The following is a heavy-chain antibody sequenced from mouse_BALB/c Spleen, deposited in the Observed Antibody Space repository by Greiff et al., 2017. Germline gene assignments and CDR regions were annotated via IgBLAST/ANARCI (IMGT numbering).Heavy chain of an antibody. J-gene: IGHJ3*01. CDR3: ARGESGGLAY. V-gene: IGHV2-9*02. D-gene: IGHD3-1*01. CDR1: GFSLTSYG. CDR2: IWAGGST. Sequence: VQLVESGPGLVAPSQSLSITCTVSGFSLTSYGVHWVRQPPGKGLEWLGVIWAGGSTNYNSALMSRLSISKDNSKSQVFLKMNSLQTDDTAMYYCARGESGGLAYWGQGTLVTVSA.